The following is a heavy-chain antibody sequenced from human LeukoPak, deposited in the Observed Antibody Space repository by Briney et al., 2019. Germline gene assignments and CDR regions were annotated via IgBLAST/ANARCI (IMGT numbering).Heavy chain of an antibody. CDR3: ARRQLTSRPVDY. D-gene: IGHD1-1*01. CDR2: ISGSSGTI. V-gene: IGHV3-11*01. Sequence: PGGSLRLSCAASGFTFSDYYMSWIRQAPGKGLEWISYISGSSGTIYSGDSVKGRFTISRDNAKNSLYLQMNSLRAEDTAVYYCARRQLTSRPVDYWGQGTLVTVSS. CDR1: GFTFSDYY. J-gene: IGHJ4*02.